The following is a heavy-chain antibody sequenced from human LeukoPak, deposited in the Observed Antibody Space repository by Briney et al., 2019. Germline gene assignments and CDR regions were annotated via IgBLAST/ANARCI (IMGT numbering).Heavy chain of an antibody. D-gene: IGHD3-22*01. CDR2: ISGSGGST. CDR3: ARNYYDSSGYFSFDY. V-gene: IGHV3-23*01. CDR1: GFTFSSYA. J-gene: IGHJ4*02. Sequence: GGSLRLSCAASGFTFSSYAMSWVRQAPGKGLEWVSAISGSGGSTYYADSVKGRFTISRDNSKNTLYLQMNSLRAEDTAVYYCARNYYDSSGYFSFDYWGQGTLVTVSS.